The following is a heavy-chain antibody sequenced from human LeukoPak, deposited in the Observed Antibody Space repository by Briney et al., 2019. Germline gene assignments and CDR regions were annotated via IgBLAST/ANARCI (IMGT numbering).Heavy chain of an antibody. D-gene: IGHD3-10*01. CDR1: GVSISSYY. Sequence: SETLSLTCTVSGVSISSYYWSWIRQPAGKGLEWIGRIHTSGSTNYNPSLKSRVTMSVDTSKNEFSLKLSSVTAADTAVYYCARTDVLPYMDVWGKGTTVTISS. J-gene: IGHJ6*03. V-gene: IGHV4-4*07. CDR2: IHTSGST. CDR3: ARTDVLPYMDV.